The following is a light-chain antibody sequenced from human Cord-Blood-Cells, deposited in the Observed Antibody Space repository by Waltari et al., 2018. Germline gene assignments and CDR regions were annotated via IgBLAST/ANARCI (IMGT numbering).Light chain of an antibody. CDR2: AAS. CDR3: QQSYSTPYS. J-gene: IGKJ2*03. V-gene: IGKV1-39*01. Sequence: DLQMTHSPSSLSAPVGDRVTITCRASQSISSYLNWYQQKPGKAPKLLIYAASSLQSGVPSRFSGSGSGTDFTLTISSLQPEDFATYYCQQSYSTPYSFGQGTKLEIK. CDR1: QSISSY.